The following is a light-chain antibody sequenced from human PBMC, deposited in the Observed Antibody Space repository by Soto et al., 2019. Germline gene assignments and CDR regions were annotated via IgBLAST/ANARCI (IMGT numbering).Light chain of an antibody. J-gene: IGKJ4*01. Sequence: EIVLTQSPGTLSLSPGERATLSCRASQSVSSSYLAWYQQKPGQAPRLLIYAASSRATGIPDRFSGSGSGTDFTLTISSLEPEDFAVYYCQQYGSSRLTFGGGTQVEIK. CDR2: AAS. CDR1: QSVSSSY. V-gene: IGKV3-20*01. CDR3: QQYGSSRLT.